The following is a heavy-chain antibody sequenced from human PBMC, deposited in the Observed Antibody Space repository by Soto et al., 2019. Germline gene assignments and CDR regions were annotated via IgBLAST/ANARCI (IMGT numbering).Heavy chain of an antibody. CDR3: AFAGSGSYSNVPDAFDI. V-gene: IGHV3-21*01. CDR2: ISSISSYI. J-gene: IGHJ3*02. CDR1: GFAVSSKY. Sequence: PGGSLRLSCAASGFAVSSKYMTWVRQAPGKGLEWVSSISSISSYIYYADSVKGRFTISRDNAKNSLYLQMNSLRAEDTAVYYCAFAGSGSYSNVPDAFDIWGQGTMVTVSS. D-gene: IGHD3-10*01.